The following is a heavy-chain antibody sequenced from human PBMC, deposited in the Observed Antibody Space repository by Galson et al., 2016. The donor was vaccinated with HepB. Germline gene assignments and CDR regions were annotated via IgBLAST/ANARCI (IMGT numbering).Heavy chain of an antibody. Sequence: SLRLSCAASGFTISSYWIHWVRQAPGKGLVWVSRITSDGSTITYADFVKGRFTVSRDNAKNTVYLQMTRLRVEDTAVYYCARDKGADTPFDYWSQGSRVTVAS. CDR1: GFTISSYW. J-gene: IGHJ4*02. D-gene: IGHD3-16*01. CDR3: ARDKGADTPFDY. CDR2: ITSDGSTI. V-gene: IGHV3-74*03.